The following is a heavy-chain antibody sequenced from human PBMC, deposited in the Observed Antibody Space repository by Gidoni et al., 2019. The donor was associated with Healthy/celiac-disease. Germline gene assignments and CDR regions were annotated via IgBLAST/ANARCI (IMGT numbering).Heavy chain of an antibody. CDR3: ASVIVGATTFAFDI. J-gene: IGHJ3*02. CDR1: GGSISSYY. Sequence: QVQLQESGPGLVKPSETLSLTCTVSGGSISSYYWSWIRQPAGKGLEWIGRIYTSGSTNYNPSLKSRVTMSVDTSKNQFSLKLSSVTAADTAVYYCASVIVGATTFAFDIWGQGTMVTVFS. CDR2: IYTSGST. D-gene: IGHD1-26*01. V-gene: IGHV4-4*07.